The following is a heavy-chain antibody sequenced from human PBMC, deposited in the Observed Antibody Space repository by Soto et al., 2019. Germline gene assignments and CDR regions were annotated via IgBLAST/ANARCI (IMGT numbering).Heavy chain of an antibody. D-gene: IGHD1-1*01. CDR3: ARGGRTTPRWFEP. CDR2: IFHSGST. J-gene: IGHJ5*02. V-gene: IGHV4-30-2*01. CDR1: GGSISSGGYS. Sequence: QLQLQESGSGLVRPSQTLSLTCAVSGGSISSGGYSWTWIRQPPGKGLEWIGYIFHSGSTFYTPSLQGRVAISVDKYKNQLSLRLTSVTAADTAVYYCARGGRTTPRWFEPWGKGTLVSVSS.